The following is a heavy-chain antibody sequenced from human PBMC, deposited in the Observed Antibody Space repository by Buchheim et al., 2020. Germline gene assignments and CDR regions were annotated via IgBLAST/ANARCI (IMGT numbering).Heavy chain of an antibody. CDR1: GFTFSSYV. V-gene: IGHV3-30*04. CDR3: ARDPSTYYDFWSGSTHGGGMDV. D-gene: IGHD3-3*01. CDR2: ISYDGSNK. Sequence: QVQLVESGGGVVQPGRSLRLSCAASGFTFSSYVMHWVRQAPGKGLEWVAVISYDGSNKYYADSVRGRFTISRDNSKNTLYLPMNSLRAEDTAVYYCARDPSTYYDFWSGSTHGGGMDVWGQGTT. J-gene: IGHJ6*02.